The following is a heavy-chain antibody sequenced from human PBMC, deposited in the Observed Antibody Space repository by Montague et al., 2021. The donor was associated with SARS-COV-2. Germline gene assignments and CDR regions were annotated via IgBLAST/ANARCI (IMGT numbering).Heavy chain of an antibody. J-gene: IGHJ4*02. CDR1: GGSMSTDY. D-gene: IGHD2-15*01. V-gene: IGHV4-59*01. Sequence: SETLSLTCSGAGGSMSTDYWGWIRQAPGKGLEWIGYIYYSGSTNYNPSLKSRVTISIDTSKNQFSLELSSVTAADMAVYYCASPGGYCTGGSCYYVYWGQGTMVTVSS. CDR2: IYYSGST. CDR3: ASPGGYCTGGSCYYVY.